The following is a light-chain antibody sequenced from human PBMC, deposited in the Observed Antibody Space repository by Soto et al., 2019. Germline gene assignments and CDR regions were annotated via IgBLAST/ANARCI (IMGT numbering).Light chain of an antibody. J-gene: IGKJ2*01. CDR1: QTIDTY. CDR3: QQSFSAPYT. CDR2: AAT. Sequence: DIQMTQSPSSLSASVGDRVTITCRASQTIDTYLNWYQQKPGKAPKLLIDAATRLQSGVSSRFIRSGSGTAFTLTITSLQPEDFATYYCQQSFSAPYTFGQGTKLDIK. V-gene: IGKV1-39*01.